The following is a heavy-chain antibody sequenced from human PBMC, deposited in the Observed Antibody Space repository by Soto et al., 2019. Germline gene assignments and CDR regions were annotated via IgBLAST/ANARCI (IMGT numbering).Heavy chain of an antibody. Sequence: QVQLVESGGGVVQPGRSLRLSCAASGFTFSDYAMHWVRQAPGKGLEWVAVISYDGSNKYYADSVKGRFTISRDNSKNTLYLQMNSLRAEDTAVYYCAKLPWDGNAFDIWGQGTMVTVSS. V-gene: IGHV3-30-3*02. D-gene: IGHD1-26*01. J-gene: IGHJ3*02. CDR3: AKLPWDGNAFDI. CDR2: ISYDGSNK. CDR1: GFTFSDYA.